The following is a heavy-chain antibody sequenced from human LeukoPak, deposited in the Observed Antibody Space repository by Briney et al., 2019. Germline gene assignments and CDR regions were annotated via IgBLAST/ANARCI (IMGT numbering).Heavy chain of an antibody. CDR1: GGSFSGYY. CDR3: ARIGYQLPPTQYYYYGMDV. J-gene: IGHJ6*02. Sequence: SETLSLTCAVYGGSFSGYYWSWIRQPPGKGLEWIGEINHSGSTNYNPSLKSRVTISVDTSKNRFSLKLSSVTAADTAVYYCARIGYQLPPTQYYYYGMDVWGQGTTVTVSS. D-gene: IGHD2-2*01. CDR2: INHSGST. V-gene: IGHV4-34*01.